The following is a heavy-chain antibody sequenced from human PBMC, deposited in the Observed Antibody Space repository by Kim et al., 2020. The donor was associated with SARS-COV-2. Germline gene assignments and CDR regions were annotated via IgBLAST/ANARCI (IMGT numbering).Heavy chain of an antibody. V-gene: IGHV3-23*01. CDR3: AKNLWFGDLSLDY. Sequence: YAAPRKGRFTISRDNSKNTLYLQMNSLRAEDTAVYYCAKNLWFGDLSLDYWGQGTLVTVSS. D-gene: IGHD3-10*01. J-gene: IGHJ4*02.